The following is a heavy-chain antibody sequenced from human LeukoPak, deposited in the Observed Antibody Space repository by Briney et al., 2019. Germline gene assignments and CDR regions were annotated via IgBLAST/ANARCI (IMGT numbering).Heavy chain of an antibody. CDR2: MSGSGGST. V-gene: IGHV3-23*01. D-gene: IGHD3-10*01. Sequence: GGALRLSCADSGVTFSSYAMSGVREAPGKGGERGSAMSGSGGSTYYADSAKGRFTISRDNSKNTLYLQMNSLRAEDTAVYYCAKDQGKLLWFGEANWFDHWGQGTLVAVSS. CDR3: AKDQGKLLWFGEANWFDH. CDR1: GVTFSSYA. J-gene: IGHJ5*02.